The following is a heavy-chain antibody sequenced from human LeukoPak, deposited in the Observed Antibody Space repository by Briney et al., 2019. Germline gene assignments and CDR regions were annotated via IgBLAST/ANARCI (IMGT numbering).Heavy chain of an antibody. CDR2: ISTSGNT. CDR3: ARRYSYYYYYYMDV. D-gene: IGHD2-15*01. V-gene: IGHV4-4*07. J-gene: IGHJ6*03. CDR1: GGSISSYY. Sequence: SSETLSLTCTVSGGSISSYYWSWIRQPPGKGLEWIGRISTSGNTNDNPSLKSRVSISVDTSKNQFSLKLSSVTAADTAVYYCARRYSYYYYYYMDVWGKGTTVTISS.